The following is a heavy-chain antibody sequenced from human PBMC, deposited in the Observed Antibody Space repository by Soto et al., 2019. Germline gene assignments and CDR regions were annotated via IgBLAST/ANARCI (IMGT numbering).Heavy chain of an antibody. J-gene: IGHJ4*02. CDR1: GYTSTSYG. CDR3: ARTYYDFWSGYYVDY. D-gene: IGHD3-3*01. CDR2: ISAYNGNT. Sequence: EASVKVSCKASGYTSTSYGISWVRQAPGQGLEWMGWISAYNGNTNYAQKLQGRVTMTTDTSTSTAYMELRSLRSDDTAVYYCARTYYDFWSGYYVDYWGQGTLVTVSS. V-gene: IGHV1-18*01.